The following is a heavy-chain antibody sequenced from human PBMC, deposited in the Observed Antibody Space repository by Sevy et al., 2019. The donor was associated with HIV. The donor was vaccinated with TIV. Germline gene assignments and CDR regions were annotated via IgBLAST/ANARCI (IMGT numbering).Heavy chain of an antibody. CDR3: ARDHGYSNGWFPYYYYYGMDV. D-gene: IGHD6-19*01. CDR2: IHYSGRT. CDR1: GGSISSHSYY. V-gene: IGHV4-31*03. Sequence: SETLSLTCSVSGGSISSHSYYWTWIRQHPGKGLEWIGYIHYSGRTYYNPSLKSRVTISLDTSKNHFSLSLRSVPAADTAVYYCARDHGYSNGWFPYYYYYGMDVWGPGTTVTVSS. J-gene: IGHJ6*02.